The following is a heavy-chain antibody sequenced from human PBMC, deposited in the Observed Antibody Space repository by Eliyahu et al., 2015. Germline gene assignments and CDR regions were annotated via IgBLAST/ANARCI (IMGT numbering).Heavy chain of an antibody. CDR2: IYXDVDK. V-gene: IGHV2-5*02. Sequence: QITLKESGPTLVKPTQTLTLTXTFXGFSLSTSGVXVGWIRQPPGKALEWLALIYXDVDKRYSPSLKRRLTITKDTSKNQVVLTMTNMDPVDTATYYCAHSRSSSXYSLGFGWYFDLWGRGTLVTVSS. D-gene: IGHD6-13*01. J-gene: IGHJ2*01. CDR3: AHSRSSSXYSLGFGWYFDL. CDR1: GFSLSTSGVX.